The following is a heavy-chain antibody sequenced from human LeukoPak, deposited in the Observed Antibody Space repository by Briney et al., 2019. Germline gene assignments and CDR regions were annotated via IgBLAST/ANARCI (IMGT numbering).Heavy chain of an antibody. D-gene: IGHD1-26*01. CDR1: GYTFTGYN. Sequence: ASVKVSCKASGYTFTGYNIHWVRQAPGQGLERMGCINPNTGDTNFAQNFQGRVTMTRDTSTSTAYMELSRLRSDDTAVYYCARVLRELLQTGNPRPMDVWGQGTTVTVSS. CDR3: ARVLRELLQTGNPRPMDV. CDR2: INPNTGDT. J-gene: IGHJ6*02. V-gene: IGHV1-2*02.